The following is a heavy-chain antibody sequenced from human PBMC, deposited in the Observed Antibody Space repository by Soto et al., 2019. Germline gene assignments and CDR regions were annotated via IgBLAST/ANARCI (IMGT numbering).Heavy chain of an antibody. CDR3: ARDFTS. J-gene: IGHJ4*02. Sequence: EVQLVETGGGLVQPGGSLRLSCAASGFSVITNYMSWVRQAPGKGLEWVSIIHSGGNTYFADSVKGRFTISRDSSKNTLYLQMNSLRSEGTAMYFCARDFTSWGQGTLVTVSS. V-gene: IGHV3-53*02. CDR2: IHSGGNT. CDR1: GFSVITNY.